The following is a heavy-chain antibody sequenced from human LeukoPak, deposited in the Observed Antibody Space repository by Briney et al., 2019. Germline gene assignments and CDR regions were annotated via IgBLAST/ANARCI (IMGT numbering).Heavy chain of an antibody. D-gene: IGHD1-26*01. CDR1: GFTLSSSA. V-gene: IGHV3-21*01. CDR3: SRDPTYYLRYGYFDY. CDR2: INNVGSHI. Sequence: GGSLRLSCAASGFTLSSSAMNWVRQAPGKGLEWVPSINNVGSHIYYAGSVKGRFTISRDNTKNSLYLQMNSLRAEDTAVYYCSRDPTYYLRYGYFDYWGQGALVTVSS. J-gene: IGHJ4*02.